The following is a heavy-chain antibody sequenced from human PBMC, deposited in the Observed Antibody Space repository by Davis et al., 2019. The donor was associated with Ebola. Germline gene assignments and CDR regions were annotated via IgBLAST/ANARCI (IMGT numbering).Heavy chain of an antibody. CDR3: ARGTAMGY. CDR1: GFTFSSYS. V-gene: IGHV3-30*03. CDR2: ISYDGSNK. J-gene: IGHJ4*02. D-gene: IGHD5-18*01. Sequence: GGSLRLSCAASGFTFSSYSMNWVRQAPGKGLEWVAVISYDGSNKYYADSVKGQFTISRDNSKNTLDLQMNSLRAEDTAVYYCARGTAMGYWGQGTLVTVSS.